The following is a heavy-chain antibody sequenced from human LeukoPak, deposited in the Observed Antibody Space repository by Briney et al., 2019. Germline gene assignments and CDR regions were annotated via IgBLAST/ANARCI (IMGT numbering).Heavy chain of an antibody. V-gene: IGHV3-23*01. CDR3: AKDLLFGERSRRPDY. Sequence: GGSLRLSCAASGFTFSSYAMSWVRQAPGKGLEWVSAISGSGGSTYYADSVKGRFTIYRDNSKNTLYLQMNSLRAEDTAVYYCAKDLLFGERSRRPDYWGQGTLVTVSS. CDR1: GFTFSSYA. J-gene: IGHJ4*02. D-gene: IGHD3-10*02. CDR2: ISGSGGST.